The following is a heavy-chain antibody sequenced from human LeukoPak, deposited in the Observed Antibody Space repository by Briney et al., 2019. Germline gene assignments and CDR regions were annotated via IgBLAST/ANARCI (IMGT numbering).Heavy chain of an antibody. CDR1: GFTLSSYS. J-gene: IGHJ1*01. V-gene: IGHV3-21*01. Sequence: GGSLRLSCAASGFTLSSYSMNWVRQALGKGLEWVSSISSSSSYIYYADSVKGRFTISRDNAKNSLYLQMNSLRAEDTAVYYCASSIAAAGSFQHWGQGTLVTVSS. CDR3: ASSIAAAGSFQH. CDR2: ISSSSSYI. D-gene: IGHD6-13*01.